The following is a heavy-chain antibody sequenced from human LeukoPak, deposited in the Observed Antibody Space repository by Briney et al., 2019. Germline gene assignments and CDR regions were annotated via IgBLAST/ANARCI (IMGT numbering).Heavy chain of an antibody. Sequence: GGSLRLSCAASGFTFSSYWMHWVRQVPGKGLVWVARINTYGTSTTYGDSVEGRLTISRDNAKNTLDLEMNSLRDDDTAVYYCARGSTTVTTKDWFDPWGQGTQVTVSS. D-gene: IGHD4-17*01. CDR2: INTYGTST. J-gene: IGHJ5*02. CDR3: ARGSTTVTTKDWFDP. CDR1: GFTFSSYW. V-gene: IGHV3-74*03.